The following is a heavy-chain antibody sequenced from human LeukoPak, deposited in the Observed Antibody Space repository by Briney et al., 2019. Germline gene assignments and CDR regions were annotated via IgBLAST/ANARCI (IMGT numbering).Heavy chain of an antibody. Sequence: ASVKVSCKASGYTFTGYYMHWVRQAPGQGLEWMGWMNPNSGNTGYAQKFQGRVTMTRNTSISTAYMELSSLRSEDTAVYYCARVTAAAGKGCRRWFDPWGQGTLVTVSS. CDR1: GYTFTGYY. V-gene: IGHV1-8*02. CDR2: MNPNSGNT. D-gene: IGHD6-13*01. J-gene: IGHJ5*02. CDR3: ARVTAAAGKGCRRWFDP.